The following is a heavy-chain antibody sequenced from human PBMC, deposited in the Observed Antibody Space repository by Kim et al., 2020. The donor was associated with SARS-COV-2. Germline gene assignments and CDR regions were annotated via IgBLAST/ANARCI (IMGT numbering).Heavy chain of an antibody. D-gene: IGHD2-21*01. Sequence: GGSLRLSCAASGFTFTSYTFHWVRQAPGKGLEWVASISYDGSRKHYAESVKGRFTISRDNSKKILSLQMKSLRGEDTAMYYCARVEGSDWTYGYWGQGTLVAVSS. V-gene: IGHV3-30*04. CDR3: ARVEGSDWTYGY. CDR1: GFTFTSYT. J-gene: IGHJ4*02. CDR2: ISYDGSRK.